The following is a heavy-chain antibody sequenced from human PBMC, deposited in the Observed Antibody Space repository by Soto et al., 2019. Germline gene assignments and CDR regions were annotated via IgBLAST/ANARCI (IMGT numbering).Heavy chain of an antibody. D-gene: IGHD3-22*01. CDR2: FSGIGGST. V-gene: IGHV3-23*01. CDR1: GFTFSSYA. J-gene: IGHJ5*02. Sequence: QPGGSLRLSCAASGFTFSSYAMSWVRQAPGKGLEWVSAFSGIGGSTYYADSVKGRFTISRDNSKNTLYLQMNSLRAEDTAVYYCAKQFLNYYDSSGYSGQGYNWFDPWGQGTLVTVSS. CDR3: AKQFLNYYDSSGYSGQGYNWFDP.